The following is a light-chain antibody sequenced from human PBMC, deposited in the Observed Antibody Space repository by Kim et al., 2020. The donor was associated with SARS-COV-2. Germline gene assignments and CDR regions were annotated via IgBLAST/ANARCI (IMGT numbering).Light chain of an antibody. Sequence: HSSTISCTGTSRNVGGYNYVSWYQQHPGKAPKLMFYDVSKRPSGVSNRFSGSKSGNTASLTISGLQAEDEADYYCSSYTSSSTLVVFGGGTQLTVL. V-gene: IGLV2-14*04. J-gene: IGLJ2*01. CDR1: SRNVGGYNY. CDR3: SSYTSSSTLVV. CDR2: DVS.